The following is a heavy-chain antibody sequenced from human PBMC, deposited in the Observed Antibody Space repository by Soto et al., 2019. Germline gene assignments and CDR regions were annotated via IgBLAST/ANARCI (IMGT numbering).Heavy chain of an antibody. D-gene: IGHD4-17*01. CDR2: ISSASNYI. CDR3: AREYGPPDY. J-gene: IGHJ4*02. V-gene: IGHV3-21*01. CDR1: GFTFSTYT. Sequence: EVQVVESGGGLVKPGGSLRLSCAASGFTFSTYTMNWVRQAPGKGLEWVSSISSASNYIYYADSVKGRFTISRDNAKNSLSLQMNSLRAEDTAVYYCAREYGPPDYWGQGTLVTVSS.